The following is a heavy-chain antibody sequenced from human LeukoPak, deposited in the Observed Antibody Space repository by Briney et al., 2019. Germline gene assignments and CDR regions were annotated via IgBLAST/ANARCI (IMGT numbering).Heavy chain of an antibody. CDR1: GYSISSGYY. Sequence: SETLSLTCNLPGYSISSGYYWGWIRQLPGKGLEWIGSIYHSGSAYYNPSLKSRVTISVDTSKNQFSLKLSSVTAADTAVYYCASAPNYYYYYRDVWGEETTVTVSS. CDR3: ASAPNYYYYYRDV. V-gene: IGHV4-38-2*02. CDR2: IYHSGSA. J-gene: IGHJ6*03.